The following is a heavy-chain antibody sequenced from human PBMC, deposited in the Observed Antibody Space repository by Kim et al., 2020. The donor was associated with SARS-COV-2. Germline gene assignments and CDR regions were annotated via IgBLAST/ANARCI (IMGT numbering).Heavy chain of an antibody. CDR2: RGAST. J-gene: IGHJ4*02. D-gene: IGHD6-13*01. CDR3: AKVAASGHFDY. Sequence: RGASTKDAAAATGPFTISRDICKNTLYLQMNSLRAEDTDVYYCAKVAASGHFDYWGQGTLVTVSP. V-gene: IGHV3-23*01.